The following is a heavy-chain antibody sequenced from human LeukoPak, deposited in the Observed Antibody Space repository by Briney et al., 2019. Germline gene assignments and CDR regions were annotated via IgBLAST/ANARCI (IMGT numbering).Heavy chain of an antibody. Sequence: GGSLRLSCAASGLTTADYGMSWVRQAPGKGLEWVPGIDWSGEATQYADSVEGRFTISRDNAANALYLQMNSLTAEDTALYYCARDLSATWYSLGYWGRGTLVTVSS. CDR2: IDWSGEAT. V-gene: IGHV3-20*04. CDR3: ARDLSATWYSLGY. CDR1: GLTTADYG. D-gene: IGHD2-21*02. J-gene: IGHJ4*02.